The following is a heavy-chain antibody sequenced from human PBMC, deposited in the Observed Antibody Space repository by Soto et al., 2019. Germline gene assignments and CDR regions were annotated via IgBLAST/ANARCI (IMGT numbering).Heavy chain of an antibody. Sequence: GASVKVSCKASGYTFTSYYMHWVRQAPGQGLEWMGWINPKSGGTKYAQKFQGWVTMTRDTSISTAYMELSRLRSDDTAVYYCARGPDIVVVVAATHFDYWGQGTLVTVSS. CDR2: INPKSGGT. CDR1: GYTFTSYY. V-gene: IGHV1-2*04. CDR3: ARGPDIVVVVAATHFDY. D-gene: IGHD2-15*01. J-gene: IGHJ4*02.